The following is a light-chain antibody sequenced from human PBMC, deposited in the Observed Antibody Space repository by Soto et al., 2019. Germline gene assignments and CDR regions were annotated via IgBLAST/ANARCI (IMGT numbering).Light chain of an antibody. CDR1: QSISTY. CDR2: AAS. J-gene: IGKJ2*01. CDR3: EQSYSTPLT. V-gene: IGKV1-39*01. Sequence: DIQMTQSPSSLSASVGDRVTITCRASQSISTYLNWYQQKPGKAPKVLIYAASSLQSGVASRFSGTGSGTDFNLNISSLQPEDFATYYCEQSYSTPLTVGQGTKLEIK.